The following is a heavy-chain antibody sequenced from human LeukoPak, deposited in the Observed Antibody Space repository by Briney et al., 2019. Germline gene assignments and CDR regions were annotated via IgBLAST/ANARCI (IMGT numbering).Heavy chain of an antibody. Sequence: ESSETLSLTCTVSGGSISSYYWSWIRQPPGKGLEWIGYIYTSGSTNYNPSLKGRVTISVDTSKNQLSLKLSSVTAADTAVYYCARLNTYYYDSSGYYDAFDIWGQGTMVTVSS. V-gene: IGHV4-4*09. CDR3: ARLNTYYYDSSGYYDAFDI. J-gene: IGHJ3*02. D-gene: IGHD3-22*01. CDR2: IYTSGST. CDR1: GGSISSYY.